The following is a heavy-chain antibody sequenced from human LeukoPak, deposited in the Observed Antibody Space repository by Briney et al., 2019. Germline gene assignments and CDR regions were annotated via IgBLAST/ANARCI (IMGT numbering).Heavy chain of an antibody. D-gene: IGHD6-13*01. CDR2: IIPIFGTA. J-gene: IGHJ5*02. CDR1: GGTFSSYA. Sequence: GASVTVSCTASGGTFSSYAISWVRQAPGQGLEWMGGIIPIFGTANYAQKFQGRVTITTDESTSTAYMELSSLRSEDTAVYYCARDPGRSWVNWFDPWGQGTLVTVSS. V-gene: IGHV1-69*05. CDR3: ARDPGRSWVNWFDP.